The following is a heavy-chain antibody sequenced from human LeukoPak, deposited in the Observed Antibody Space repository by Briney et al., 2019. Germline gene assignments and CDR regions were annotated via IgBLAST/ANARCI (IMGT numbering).Heavy chain of an antibody. J-gene: IGHJ4*02. D-gene: IGHD5-18*01. V-gene: IGHV1-69*13. Sequence: SVKVSCKASGYTFTSYGISWVRQAPGQGLEWMGGIIPIFGTANYAQKFQGRVTITADESTSTVYMELSSLRSEDTAVYYCARDLDSYGYAVYWGQGTLVTVSS. CDR3: ARDLDSYGYAVY. CDR2: IIPIFGTA. CDR1: GYTFTSYG.